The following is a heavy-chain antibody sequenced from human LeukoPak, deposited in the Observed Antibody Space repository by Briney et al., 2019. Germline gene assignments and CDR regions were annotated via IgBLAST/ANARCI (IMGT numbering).Heavy chain of an antibody. D-gene: IGHD3-22*01. CDR2: IYYSGST. J-gene: IGHJ3*02. Sequence: SETLSLTCAVYGGSFSGYYWSWIRQPPGKGLEWIGSIYYSGSTYYNPSLKSRVTISVDTSKNQFSLKLSSVTAADTAVYYCAKDYYDSTGKVGAFDIWGQGTMVTVSS. V-gene: IGHV4-34*01. CDR1: GGSFSGYY. CDR3: AKDYYDSTGKVGAFDI.